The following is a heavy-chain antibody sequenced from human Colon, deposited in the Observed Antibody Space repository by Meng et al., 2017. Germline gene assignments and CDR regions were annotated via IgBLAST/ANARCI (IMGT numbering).Heavy chain of an antibody. CDR3: ARRVQYSSGYYYFDF. CDR2: IYRSGST. D-gene: IGHD3-22*01. V-gene: IGHV4-4*02. J-gene: IGHJ4*02. CDR1: GGSLISSNW. Sequence: QVKLQRSGPGLVKPSGPLSLTCVVSGGSLISSNWWTWVRQAPGKGLEWIGEIYRSGSTNYNPSLKSRVTISIDTSKNEFSLKLTSVTAADTALYYCARRVQYSSGYYYFDFWGQGTLVTVSS.